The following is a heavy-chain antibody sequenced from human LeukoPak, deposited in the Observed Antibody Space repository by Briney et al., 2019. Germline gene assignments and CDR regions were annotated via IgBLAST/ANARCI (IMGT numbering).Heavy chain of an antibody. CDR2: ISGGGST. CDR3: AKDVSGGSLIYYFDS. J-gene: IGHJ4*02. V-gene: IGHV3-23*01. Sequence: PGGSLRLSCAASGFTFSSYAMSWVRQAPGKGLEWVSAISGGGSTYYADSVKGRFTISRDNSKNTLYLQMNGLRAEDTAVYYCAKDVSGGSLIYYFDSWGPGTLVTVSS. CDR1: GFTFSSYA. D-gene: IGHD2-15*01.